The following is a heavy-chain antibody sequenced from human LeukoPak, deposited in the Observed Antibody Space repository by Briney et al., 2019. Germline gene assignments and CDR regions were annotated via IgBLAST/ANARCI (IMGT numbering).Heavy chain of an antibody. CDR1: GFTFDNYA. CDR3: ARLNVRYGESLARAGADM. J-gene: IGHJ3*02. V-gene: IGHV3-23*01. D-gene: IGHD6-19*01. CDR2: ISGSGAYT. Sequence: GGSLRLSCAASGFTFDNYAMTWVRQTPGKGLEWISDISGSGAYTFYADSVKGRFTVSRDNRKSTVDLQMNSLRVEDTAVYYCARLNVRYGESLARAGADMWGQGTMVSVSS.